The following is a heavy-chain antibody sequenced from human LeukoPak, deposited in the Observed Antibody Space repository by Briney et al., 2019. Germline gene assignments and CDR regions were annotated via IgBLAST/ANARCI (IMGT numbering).Heavy chain of an antibody. V-gene: IGHV3-30-3*01. CDR1: GFTFSNFA. Sequence: GGSLRLSCVASGFTFSNFAMHWVRQVPGKGLEWVTLISFDGSNKYYADSVKGRFTVSRDNSKNTLYLQMNSLRAEDTAVYYCARGVGGGSSWYNFWGQGSLVTVSS. CDR3: ARGVGGGSSWYNF. D-gene: IGHD6-13*01. J-gene: IGHJ4*02. CDR2: ISFDGSNK.